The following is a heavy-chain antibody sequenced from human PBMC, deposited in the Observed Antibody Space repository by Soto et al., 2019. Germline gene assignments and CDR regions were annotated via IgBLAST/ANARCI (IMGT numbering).Heavy chain of an antibody. V-gene: IGHV3-11*05. CDR3: VRAPYSSSRYFFDY. D-gene: IGHD6-13*01. CDR1: GFTFSDYY. Sequence: PGGSLRLSCAASGFTFSDYYMSWIRQAPGKGLEWVSYISTSGTYTNYADSVRGRFTISRDNASNSLYLQMNSLRAEDTAVYYCVRAPYSSSRYFFDYWGRGTLVTV. CDR2: ISTSGTYT. J-gene: IGHJ4*02.